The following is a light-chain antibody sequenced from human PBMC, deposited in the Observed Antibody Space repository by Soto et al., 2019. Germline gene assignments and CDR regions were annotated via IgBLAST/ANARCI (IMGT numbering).Light chain of an antibody. CDR1: QSVSSN. CDR2: GAS. Sequence: EIVLTQSPATLSVSPGERATLSCRASQSVSSNLAWYQQRPGQAPRLLIYGASTRATGISARFSGSGSGTEFTLTISSLQSEDFTVYYCQQYNKWPLFTFGPGTRVDF. J-gene: IGKJ3*01. V-gene: IGKV3-15*01. CDR3: QQYNKWPLFT.